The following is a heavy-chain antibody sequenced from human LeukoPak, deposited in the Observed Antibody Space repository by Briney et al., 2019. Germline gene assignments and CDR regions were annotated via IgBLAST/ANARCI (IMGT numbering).Heavy chain of an antibody. CDR3: ATLSGIAAAGKSIGY. CDR2: INVANGNT. Sequence: ASVKVSCKASGYIFTGNAMHWVRQAPGQRLEWIGWINVANGNTKYSQKLQGRVTITRDTSARTAHMELSSLKSEDTAVYYCATLSGIAAAGKSIGYWGQGTLVTVSS. V-gene: IGHV1-3*01. J-gene: IGHJ4*02. CDR1: GYIFTGNA. D-gene: IGHD6-13*01.